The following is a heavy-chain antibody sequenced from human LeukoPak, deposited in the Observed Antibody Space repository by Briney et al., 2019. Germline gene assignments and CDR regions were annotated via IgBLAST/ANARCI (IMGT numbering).Heavy chain of an antibody. CDR3: ARSPDFWSGYYTGIPFDY. CDR2: IYYSGST. Sequence: SETLSLTCPVSGGSISSYYWSRIRQPPGKGLEWIGYIYYSGSTNYNPSLKSRVTISVDTSKNQFSLKLSSVTAADTAVYYCARSPDFWSGYYTGIPFDYWGQGTLVTVSS. V-gene: IGHV4-59*01. CDR1: GGSISSYY. J-gene: IGHJ4*02. D-gene: IGHD3-3*01.